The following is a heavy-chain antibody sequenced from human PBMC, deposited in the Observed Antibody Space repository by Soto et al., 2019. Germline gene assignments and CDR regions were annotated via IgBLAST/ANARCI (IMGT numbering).Heavy chain of an antibody. CDR2: ISGSGGST. CDR3: AKDRGLYYYDSSGLYYFDY. CDR1: GFTFSSYA. D-gene: IGHD3-22*01. Sequence: GGSLRLSCAASGFTFSSYAMSWVRQAPGKGLEWVSAISGSGGSTYYADSVKGRFTISRDNSKNTLYLQMNSLRAEDTAVYYCAKDRGLYYYDSSGLYYFDYWGQGTLVTVSS. J-gene: IGHJ4*02. V-gene: IGHV3-23*01.